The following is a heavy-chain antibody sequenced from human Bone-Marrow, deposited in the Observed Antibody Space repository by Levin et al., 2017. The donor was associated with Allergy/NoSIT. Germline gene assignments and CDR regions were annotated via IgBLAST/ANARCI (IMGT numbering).Heavy chain of an antibody. CDR2: IGSRGSNI. D-gene: IGHD3-9*01. CDR1: GFTFSDYY. CDR3: ATTGYYDSLTGYHYYYYTMDV. J-gene: IGHJ6*02. V-gene: IGHV3-11*01. Sequence: TGGSLRLSCAASGFTFSDYYMSWIRQAPGKGLEWVSYIGSRGSNIYYADSVKGRFTISRDDAEKSLYLQMDGLRAEDTAVYYCATTGYYDSLTGYHYYYYTMDVWGQGTTVTVSS.